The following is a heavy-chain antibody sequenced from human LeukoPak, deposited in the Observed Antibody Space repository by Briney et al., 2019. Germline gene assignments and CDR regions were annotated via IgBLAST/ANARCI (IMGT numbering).Heavy chain of an antibody. J-gene: IGHJ4*02. Sequence: SETLSLTCTVSGGSINSSSYYWGWIRQPPGKGLEWIGNIYYSGNPDYNPSLKSRVTISVDTSKNQFSLKLSSVTAADTAVYYCARDSWIQLWSSLDYWGQGTLVTVSS. CDR3: ARDSWIQLWSSLDY. V-gene: IGHV4-39*07. CDR2: IYYSGNP. CDR1: GGSINSSSYY. D-gene: IGHD5-18*01.